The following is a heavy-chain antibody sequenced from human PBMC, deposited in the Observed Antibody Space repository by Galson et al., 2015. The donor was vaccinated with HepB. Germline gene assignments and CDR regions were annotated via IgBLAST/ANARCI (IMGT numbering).Heavy chain of an antibody. Sequence: SVKVSCKASGDTFSNYATSWVRQAPGKGLEWVGRIIPMLGTTNYAQKFQGRVTITADNSTSTAYMELSSLRSEDTAVYYCARDLCGDHPDHWGQGTLVTVSS. CDR2: IIPMLGTT. D-gene: IGHD2-21*02. J-gene: IGHJ4*02. V-gene: IGHV1-69*04. CDR1: GDTFSNYA. CDR3: ARDLCGDHPDH.